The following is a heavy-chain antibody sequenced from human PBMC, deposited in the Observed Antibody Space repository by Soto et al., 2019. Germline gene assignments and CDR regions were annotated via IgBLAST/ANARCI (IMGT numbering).Heavy chain of an antibody. CDR1: GYSFTSYW. D-gene: IGHD5-18*01. CDR3: ARHLLGHSYGDGMDV. J-gene: IGHJ6*02. Sequence: PGESLKISCKGSGYSFTSYWISWVRQMPGKGLEWMGRIDPSDSYTNYSPSFQGHVTISADKSISTAYLQWSSLKASDTAMYYCARHLLGHSYGDGMDVWGQGTTVTGSS. CDR2: IDPSDSYT. V-gene: IGHV5-10-1*01.